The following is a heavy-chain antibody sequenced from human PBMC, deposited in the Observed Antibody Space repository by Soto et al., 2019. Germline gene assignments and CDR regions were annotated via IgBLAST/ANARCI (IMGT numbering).Heavy chain of an antibody. CDR2: IKSKTDGGTT. J-gene: IGHJ6*02. CDR1: GFTFSNAW. Sequence: LRLSCAASGFTFSNAWMSWVRQAPGKGLEWVGRIKSKTDGGTTDYAAPVKGRFTTSRDDSKNTLYLQMNSLKTEDTAVYYCTTARGKRYYYGMDVWGQGTTVTVSS. V-gene: IGHV3-15*01. CDR3: TTARGKRYYYGMDV.